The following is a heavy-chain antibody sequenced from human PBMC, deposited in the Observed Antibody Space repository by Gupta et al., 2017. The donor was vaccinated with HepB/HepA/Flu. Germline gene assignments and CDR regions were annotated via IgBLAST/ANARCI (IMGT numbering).Heavy chain of an antibody. J-gene: IGHJ6*02. D-gene: IGHD2-21*02. CDR2: IDTRGDII. CDR3: GRRLPYCGMDV. Sequence: RLSCAASGFTIYNYEFHWVRQARGKGLEWVSYIDTRGDIIHYADSVKGRFTVSRDNAKNSLYLQMNSLRADDTAVYYCGRRLPYCGMDVWGQGTAVTVSS. CDR1: GFTIYNYE. V-gene: IGHV3-48*03.